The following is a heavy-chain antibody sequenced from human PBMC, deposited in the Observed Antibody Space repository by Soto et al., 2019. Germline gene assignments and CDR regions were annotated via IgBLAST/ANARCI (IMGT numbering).Heavy chain of an antibody. V-gene: IGHV1-8*01. CDR3: AREVTLIGGT. J-gene: IGHJ5*02. CDR1: GYTFTSYD. CDR2: MNPNSGNT. Sequence: QVQLVQSGAEVKKPGASVKVSCKASGYTFTSYDINWVRQATGQGLEWMGWMNPNSGNTGYAQKFQGRVTMTRNTSIGTAYTELSSRRPDDTAVYYCAREVTLIGGTWGQGTLVTVS. D-gene: IGHD3-10*02.